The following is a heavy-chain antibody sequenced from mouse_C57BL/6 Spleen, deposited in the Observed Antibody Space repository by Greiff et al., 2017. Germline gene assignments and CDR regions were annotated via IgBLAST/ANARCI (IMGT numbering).Heavy chain of an antibody. CDR3: ARSGDWDDY. J-gene: IGHJ2*01. CDR1: GYAFSSSW. V-gene: IGHV1-82*01. Sequence: VQLQQSGPELVKPGASVKLSCKASGYAFSSSWMNWVKQRPGKGLEWIGRIYPGDGDTNYNGKFKGKATLTADKSSSTAYMQLSSLTSEDSAVYFCARSGDWDDYWGQGTTLTVSS. D-gene: IGHD4-1*01. CDR2: IYPGDGDT.